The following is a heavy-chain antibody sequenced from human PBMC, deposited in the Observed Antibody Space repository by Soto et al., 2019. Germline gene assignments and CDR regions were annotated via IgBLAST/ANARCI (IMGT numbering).Heavy chain of an antibody. Sequence: GGSLRLSCAASGFTFSSYAMHWVRQAPGKGLEWVAVISYDGSNKYYADSVKGRFTISRDNSKNTLYLQMNSLRAEDTAVYYCARAITSPNLVGANDFDYWGQGTLVTVSS. D-gene: IGHD1-26*01. V-gene: IGHV3-30-3*01. CDR3: ARAITSPNLVGANDFDY. CDR2: ISYDGSNK. J-gene: IGHJ4*02. CDR1: GFTFSSYA.